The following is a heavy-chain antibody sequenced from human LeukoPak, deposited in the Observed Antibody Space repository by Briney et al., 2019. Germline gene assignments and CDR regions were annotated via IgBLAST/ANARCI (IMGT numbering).Heavy chain of an antibody. V-gene: IGHV5-51*01. CDR2: IYPGDSDT. D-gene: IGHD3-22*01. J-gene: IGHJ3*02. CDR3: ARHDRVVTTDFGASSAFDI. CDR1: GYSFTSYW. Sequence: GESLKISCKCSGYSFTSYWIGWVRQMPGKGLEWMGIIYPGDSDTRYSPSFQGQVTISADKSISTAYLQWSSLKASDTAMYYCARHDRVVTTDFGASSAFDIWGQGTMVTVSS.